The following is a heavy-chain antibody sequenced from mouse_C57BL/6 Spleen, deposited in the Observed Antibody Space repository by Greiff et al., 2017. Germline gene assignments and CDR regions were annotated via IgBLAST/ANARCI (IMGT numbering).Heavy chain of an antibody. CDR1: CYSFTDYN. CDR3: ALGGYYVSY. V-gene: IGHV1-39*01. J-gene: IGHJ3*01. CDR2: IKPHYGTT. Sequence: LQDSGPELVKPGASVKISCKASCYSFTDYNLNWVKQSNGKSLEWLGVIKPHYGTTSYNQKFKGKATLTVDQSSSTAYMQLNSLTSEDSAVDYCALGGYYVSYWGQGTLVTFCA. D-gene: IGHD2-3*01.